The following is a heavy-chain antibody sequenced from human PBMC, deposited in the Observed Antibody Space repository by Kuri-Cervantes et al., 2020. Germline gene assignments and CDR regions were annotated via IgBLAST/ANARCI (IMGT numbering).Heavy chain of an antibody. CDR1: GFTVSSNY. D-gene: IGHD6-19*01. J-gene: IGHJ4*02. CDR2: IYSGGST. CDR3: AKDGSIAVDGFDY. Sequence: SLRLSCAASGFTVSSNYMTWVRQAPGKGLEWVSIIYSGGSTYYADSVKGRFTISRHNSKNTLCLQMNSLRAEDTAVYYCAKDGSIAVDGFDYWGQGTLVTVSS. V-gene: IGHV3-53*04.